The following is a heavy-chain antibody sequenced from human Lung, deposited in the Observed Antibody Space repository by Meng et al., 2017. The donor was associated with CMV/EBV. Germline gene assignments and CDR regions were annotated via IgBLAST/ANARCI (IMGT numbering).Heavy chain of an antibody. CDR3: AIVWYSGSYFTDY. CDR1: GGTFSSYT. CDR2: IIPILGIA. Sequence: SVKVSCKASGGTFSSYTISWVRQAPGQGLEWMGRIIPILGIANYAQKFQGRVTITADKSTSTAYMELSSLRSEDTAVYYCAIVWYSGSYFTDYWGQGTLVTVSS. V-gene: IGHV1-69*02. D-gene: IGHD1-26*01. J-gene: IGHJ4*02.